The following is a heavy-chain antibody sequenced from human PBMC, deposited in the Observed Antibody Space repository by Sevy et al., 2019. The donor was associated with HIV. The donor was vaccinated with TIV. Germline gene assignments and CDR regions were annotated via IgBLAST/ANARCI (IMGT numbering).Heavy chain of an antibody. CDR3: AREGCTKPHDY. V-gene: IGHV3-23*01. CDR2: LSFGCGEI. D-gene: IGHD2-8*01. CDR1: GFTFIKYS. Sequence: GGSLRLSCAASGFTFIKYSMSWVRQPPGKGLERVSTLSFGCGEINYADSVKGRFTISRDNSKSSVYLQMNNLRPEDTAVYYCAREGCTKPHDYWGQGTLVTVSS. J-gene: IGHJ4*02.